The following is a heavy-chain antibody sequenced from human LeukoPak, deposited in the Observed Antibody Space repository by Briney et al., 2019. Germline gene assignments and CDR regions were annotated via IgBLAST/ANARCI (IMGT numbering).Heavy chain of an antibody. J-gene: IGHJ6*03. V-gene: IGHV3-7*01. Sequence: GGSLRLSCAASGFTFSSYWMSWVRQSPGKGLEWVANIKQDGSEKYYVDSVKGRFTISRDNAKNSLYLQMNSLRAEDTAVYYCARVDYGSGSYGYYYYYYMDVWGKGTTVTISS. CDR2: IKQDGSEK. CDR3: ARVDYGSGSYGYYYYYYMDV. D-gene: IGHD3-10*01. CDR1: GFTFSSYW.